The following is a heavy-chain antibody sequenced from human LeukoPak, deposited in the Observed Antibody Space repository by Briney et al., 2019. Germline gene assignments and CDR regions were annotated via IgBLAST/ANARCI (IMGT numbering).Heavy chain of an antibody. J-gene: IGHJ6*02. D-gene: IGHD2-21*01. CDR2: INPNSGGT. Sequence: GASVKVSCKASGYTFTGYYMHWVRQAPGQGLEWMGWINPNSGGTNYAQKFQGRVTMTRDTSVSTAYMELSRLRSDDTAVYYRARMIAGYYYYGMDVWGQGTTVTVSS. CDR1: GYTFTGYY. CDR3: ARMIAGYYYYGMDV. V-gene: IGHV1-2*02.